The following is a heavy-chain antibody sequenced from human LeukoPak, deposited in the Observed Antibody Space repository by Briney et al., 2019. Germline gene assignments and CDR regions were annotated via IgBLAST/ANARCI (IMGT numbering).Heavy chain of an antibody. D-gene: IGHD5-24*01. Sequence: PGGSLRLSCAASGFTFSSYWMSWVRQAPGKGLEWVANIKEDGSDKKYVDSVKGRFTTSRDNAKNSLYLQMNSLRAEDTAVYYCARMRDGYMGRYYSDYWGQGTLVTVSS. CDR3: ARMRDGYMGRYYSDY. J-gene: IGHJ4*02. CDR1: GFTFSSYW. V-gene: IGHV3-7*04. CDR2: IKEDGSDK.